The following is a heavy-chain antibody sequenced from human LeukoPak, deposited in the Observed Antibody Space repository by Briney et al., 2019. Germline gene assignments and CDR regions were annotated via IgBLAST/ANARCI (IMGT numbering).Heavy chain of an antibody. V-gene: IGHV4-59*08. CDR2: INYSGST. CDR3: ARRPDLDAFDI. Sequence: PPETLSLTCTVSSGSISSIYSGWVRQPPGRGVKWMEYINYSGSTNYNPSLKSRVTISVDTSKNQFSLKLGSVTAADTAVYYCARRPDLDAFDIWGQGTMVTVSS. D-gene: IGHD1-14*01. J-gene: IGHJ3*02. CDR1: SGSISSIY.